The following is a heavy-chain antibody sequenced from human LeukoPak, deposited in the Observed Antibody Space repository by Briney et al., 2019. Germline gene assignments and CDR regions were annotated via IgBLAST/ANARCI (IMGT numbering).Heavy chain of an antibody. CDR3: ARWVWTTVTTNYYYYMDV. D-gene: IGHD4-17*01. Sequence: PSETLSLTCTVSGGSISSYYWSWVRQPPGQGLERVGYMYNSGSTKYNPPLKSRGTISVDTSKNQFSLKVTSVTAADTAVYYCARWVWTTVTTNYYYYMDVWGKGTTVTVSS. J-gene: IGHJ6*03. V-gene: IGHV4-59*08. CDR1: GGSISSYY. CDR2: MYNSGST.